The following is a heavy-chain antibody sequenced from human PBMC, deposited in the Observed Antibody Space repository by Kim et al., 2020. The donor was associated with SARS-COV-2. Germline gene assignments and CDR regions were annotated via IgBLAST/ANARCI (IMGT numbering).Heavy chain of an antibody. CDR2: T. V-gene: IGHV4-30-2*05. CDR3: ARGEVPVWFDP. J-gene: IGHJ5*02. Sequence: TYYSPSLKSRVTISVDTSKHQFSLKLSSVTAADTAVYYWARGEVPVWFDPWGQGTLVTVSS.